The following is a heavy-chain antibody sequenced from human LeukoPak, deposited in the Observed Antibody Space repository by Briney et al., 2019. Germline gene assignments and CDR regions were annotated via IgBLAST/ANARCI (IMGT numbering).Heavy chain of an antibody. Sequence: GGPLRLSXAASGFTFDDYGMTWVRQAPGKGLEWVSGINWNGDSTGYADSVKGRFTISRDNARNSLYLQMNSLRAEDTALYYCARDLGYKDYVSAFDIWGQGTMVTVSS. CDR3: ARDLGYKDYVSAFDI. V-gene: IGHV3-20*04. D-gene: IGHD5-24*01. J-gene: IGHJ3*02. CDR2: INWNGDST. CDR1: GFTFDDYG.